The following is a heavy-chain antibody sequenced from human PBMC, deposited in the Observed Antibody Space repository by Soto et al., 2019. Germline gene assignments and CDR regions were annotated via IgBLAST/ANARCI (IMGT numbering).Heavy chain of an antibody. J-gene: IGHJ4*02. Sequence: EVQLVESGGGLVQPGGCLRLSCAASGSTFSDHYMDWVRQAPGKGLEWVGRTRNKAKSYTTEYAASVKGRFTISRDDSKNSVYLQMNSLKTEDTAVYYCGRVGWELLHIDYWGQGTLVTVSS. CDR2: TRNKAKSYTT. CDR1: GSTFSDHY. CDR3: GRVGWELLHIDY. D-gene: IGHD1-26*01. V-gene: IGHV3-72*01.